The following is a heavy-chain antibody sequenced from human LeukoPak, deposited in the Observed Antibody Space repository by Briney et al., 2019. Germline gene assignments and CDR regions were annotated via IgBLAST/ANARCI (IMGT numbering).Heavy chain of an antibody. D-gene: IGHD3-16*01. V-gene: IGHV3-23*01. CDR2: INDNGAGT. Sequence: GGSLRLSCAASGFTFSSYAMSWVRQAPGKGLKWVSTINDNGAGTYYADSVKGRSTISRDNSYNTVSLQMNSLRDEDTGVYYCAKGLRTGVGPYMGYHYYMDVWGKGATVTVS. J-gene: IGHJ6*03. CDR3: AKGLRTGVGPYMGYHYYMDV. CDR1: GFTFSSYA.